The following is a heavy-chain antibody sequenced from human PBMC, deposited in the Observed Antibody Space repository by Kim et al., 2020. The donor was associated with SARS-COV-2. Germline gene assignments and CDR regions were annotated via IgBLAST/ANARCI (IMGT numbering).Heavy chain of an antibody. D-gene: IGHD6-19*01. J-gene: IGHJ4*02. Sequence: GGSLRLSCAAFGFTFDDYGMHWVRQAPGKGLEWVSLISGDGSRTYYADSVKGRFTISRDNSKNSLYLHMNSLRTEDTALYYCAKDYSSGWYDYWGQGTLVTVSS. CDR3: AKDYSSGWYDY. CDR2: ISGDGSRT. CDR1: GFTFDDYG. V-gene: IGHV3-43*02.